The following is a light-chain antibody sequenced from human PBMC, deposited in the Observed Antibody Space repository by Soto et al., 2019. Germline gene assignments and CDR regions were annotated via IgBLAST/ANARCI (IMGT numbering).Light chain of an antibody. V-gene: IGLV2-14*03. CDR1: SSDVGGYNH. CDR3: SSYTSSKTVV. Sequence: QSALTQPASVSGSPGQSITISCTGTSSDVGGYNHVSWYQQHPGEAPKVMIYDVSNRPSGVSNRFSGSKSGNTASLTISGLQGEDEADYYCSSYTSSKTVVFGGGTKLTVX. J-gene: IGLJ2*01. CDR2: DVS.